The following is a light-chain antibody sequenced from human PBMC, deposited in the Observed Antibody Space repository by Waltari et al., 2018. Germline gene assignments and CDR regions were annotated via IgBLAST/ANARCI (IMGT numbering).Light chain of an antibody. CDR3: QTVGFGMWV. CDR1: SGHSNYA. CDR2: VNSDGSH. J-gene: IGLJ3*02. Sequence: QLLLTQSPSASPSPGASVKLTCTVSSGHSNYAIAWQQQHPQKGPRYSMKVNSDGSHIKGDGIPDRFSCPSAVPVRYLIISSLQEADQADYYCQTVGFGMWVFGGRTTLTVL. V-gene: IGLV4-69*01.